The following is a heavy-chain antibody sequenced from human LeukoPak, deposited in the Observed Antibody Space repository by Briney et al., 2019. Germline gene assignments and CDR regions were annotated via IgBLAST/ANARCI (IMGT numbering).Heavy chain of an antibody. D-gene: IGHD5-24*01. CDR2: INPNSGVT. J-gene: IGHJ4*02. CDR3: ARLKSVATKGFDY. Sequence: ASVKVSCKASGGTFSSYAISWVRQAPGQGLEWMGWINPNSGVTNYAQNFQGRVTMTRDTSISTTYMELTRLQSDDTAVYYCARLKSVATKGFDYWGQGTLVTVSS. CDR1: GGTFSSYA. V-gene: IGHV1-2*02.